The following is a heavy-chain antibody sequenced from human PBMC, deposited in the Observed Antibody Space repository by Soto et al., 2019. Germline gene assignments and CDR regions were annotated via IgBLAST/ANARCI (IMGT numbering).Heavy chain of an antibody. CDR2: ISGSVGST. CDR1: GFTFSDHG. CDR3: AKDRTIAARNYDE. D-gene: IGHD6-6*01. J-gene: IGHJ4*02. V-gene: IGHV3-23*01. Sequence: EVQLLESGGGLVQPGGSLRLSCVGSGFTFSDHGMSWVRQAPGKGLEWVSAISGSVGSTFYADSVKGRFTISRDNSKNTLYLQMNSLRDEDTAVYYCAKDRTIAARNYDEWGQGLLVTVSS.